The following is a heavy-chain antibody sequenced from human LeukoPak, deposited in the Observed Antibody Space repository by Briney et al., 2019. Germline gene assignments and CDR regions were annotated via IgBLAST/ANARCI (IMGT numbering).Heavy chain of an antibody. CDR1: GFTFSSYG. V-gene: IGHV3-7*01. CDR2: IKQDGSEK. Sequence: GRSLRLSCAASGFTFSSYGMHWVRQAPGKGLEWVANIKQDGSEKYYVDSVKGRFTISRDNAKNSLYLQMNSLRAEDTAVYYCARVFAYYDSSGYYTLFDYWGQGTLVTVSS. CDR3: ARVFAYYDSSGYYTLFDY. D-gene: IGHD3-22*01. J-gene: IGHJ4*02.